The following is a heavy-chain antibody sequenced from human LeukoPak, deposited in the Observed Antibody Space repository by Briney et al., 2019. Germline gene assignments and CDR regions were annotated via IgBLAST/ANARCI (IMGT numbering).Heavy chain of an antibody. CDR1: GFTFDDYA. CDR2: ISWNSGTI. V-gene: IGHV3-9*01. CDR3: FTSLGY. J-gene: IGHJ4*02. D-gene: IGHD3-16*01. Sequence: PGRSLRLSCAASGFTFDDYAMHWVRQAPGKGLEWVSGISWNSGTIGYADSVKGRFTISRDNAKNSLYLQMNTLRVEDTAVYYCFTSLGYWGQGTLVTVSS.